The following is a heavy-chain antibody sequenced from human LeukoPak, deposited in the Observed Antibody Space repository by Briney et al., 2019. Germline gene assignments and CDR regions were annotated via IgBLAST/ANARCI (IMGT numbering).Heavy chain of an antibody. CDR1: GFTFTTYW. CDR2: ISGSGGST. D-gene: IGHD5-18*01. V-gene: IGHV3-23*01. Sequence: GGSLRLSCAASGFTFTTYWMSWVRQAPGKGLEWVSAISGSGGSTYYADSVKGRFTISRDNSKNTLYLQMNSLRAEDTAVYYCAKRTWIQLWFSFDYWGQGTLVTVSS. CDR3: AKRTWIQLWFSFDY. J-gene: IGHJ4*02.